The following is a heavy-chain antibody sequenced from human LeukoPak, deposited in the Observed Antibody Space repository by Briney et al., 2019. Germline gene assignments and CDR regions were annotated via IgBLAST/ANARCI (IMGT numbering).Heavy chain of an antibody. Sequence: SETLSLTCTVSGGSISSYYWSWIRQPPGKGLEWIGYIYYSGSTNYNPSLKSRVTISVDTSKNQFSLKLSSVTAADTAVYYCVRTLELSGEYWYFDLWGRGTLVTVPS. CDR2: IYYSGST. V-gene: IGHV4-59*01. J-gene: IGHJ2*01. CDR3: VRTLELSGEYWYFDL. CDR1: GGSISSYY. D-gene: IGHD4-17*01.